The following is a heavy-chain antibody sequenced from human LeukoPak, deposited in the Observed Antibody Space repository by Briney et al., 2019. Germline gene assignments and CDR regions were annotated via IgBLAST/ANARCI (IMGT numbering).Heavy chain of an antibody. V-gene: IGHV1-46*01. CDR1: GYTFTSYY. CDR3: ARGPYYYDSSGYYPLDY. Sequence: ASVKVSCKASGYTFTSYYMHWVRQAPGQGLEWMGIINPSGGSTSYAQKFQGRVTVTRDTSTSTVYMELSSLRSEDTAVYYCARGPYYYDSSGYYPLDYWGQGTLVTVSS. D-gene: IGHD3-22*01. J-gene: IGHJ4*02. CDR2: INPSGGST.